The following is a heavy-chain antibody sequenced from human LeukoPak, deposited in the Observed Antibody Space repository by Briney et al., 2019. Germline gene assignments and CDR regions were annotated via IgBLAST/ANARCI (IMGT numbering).Heavy chain of an antibody. CDR2: IYYSGST. J-gene: IGHJ4*02. D-gene: IGHD1-26*01. CDR3: ARAIRIVGATRFDY. V-gene: IGHV4-31*03. CDR1: GGSIGSGGYY. Sequence: SETLSLTCTVSGGSIGSGGYYWSWIRQHPGKGLEWIGYIYYSGSTYYNPSLKSRPTISVDTSKSQFSLKLSSVTAADTAVYYCARAIRIVGATRFDYWGQGTLVTVSS.